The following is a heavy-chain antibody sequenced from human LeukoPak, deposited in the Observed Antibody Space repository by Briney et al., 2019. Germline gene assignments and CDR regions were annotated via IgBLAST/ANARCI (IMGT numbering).Heavy chain of an antibody. CDR3: ARDKSGSYLFGWFDP. D-gene: IGHD1-26*01. CDR2: ISGSGGST. CDR1: GFTFSGYA. V-gene: IGHV3-23*01. J-gene: IGHJ5*02. Sequence: GGSLRLSCAASGFTFSGYAMSWVRQAPGKGLEWVSAISGSGGSTYYADSVKGRFTISRDNAKNSLYLQMNSLRAEDTAVYYCARDKSGSYLFGWFDPWGQGTLVTVSS.